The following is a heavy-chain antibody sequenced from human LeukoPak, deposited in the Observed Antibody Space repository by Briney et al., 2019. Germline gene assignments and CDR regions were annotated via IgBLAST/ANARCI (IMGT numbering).Heavy chain of an antibody. J-gene: IGHJ4*02. V-gene: IGHV3-23*01. D-gene: IGHD6-19*01. Sequence: GGSLRLSCAASGLTFSSYAMSWVRQAPGKGLEWVSAISGSGGSTYYADSVKGPFTISRHNSKNTLYLHMHSLRAEDTAVYYCAKDLTGIAVTGSPDYWGQGTLVTVSS. CDR3: AKDLTGIAVTGSPDY. CDR2: ISGSGGST. CDR1: GLTFSSYA.